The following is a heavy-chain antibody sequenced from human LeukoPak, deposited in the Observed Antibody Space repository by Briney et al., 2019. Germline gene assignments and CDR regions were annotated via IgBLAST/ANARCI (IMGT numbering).Heavy chain of an antibody. Sequence: PGGSLRLSCATSGFTFSSYEMNWVRQAPGKGLEWVSYIGSSGSIIHLAGSVKGRFTISRDNAKNSLYLQTSSLRVEDTAVYYCARYNYVALDYWGQGSLVSVSS. V-gene: IGHV3-48*03. CDR3: ARYNYVALDY. J-gene: IGHJ4*02. D-gene: IGHD5-18*01. CDR1: GFTFSSYE. CDR2: IGSSGSII.